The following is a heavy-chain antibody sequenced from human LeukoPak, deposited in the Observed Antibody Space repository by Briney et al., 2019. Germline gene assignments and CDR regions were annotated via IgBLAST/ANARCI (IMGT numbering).Heavy chain of an antibody. Sequence: PSETLSLTCTVSGGSISNGYWWSWVRQPPVKGLEWIGEINHSGSTNYNPSLKSRATISLDMSKNQFSLTLSSVTAADTAVYYCARGGSYSSSWYYGYYYYGMDVWGQGTTVTVSS. D-gene: IGHD6-13*01. CDR3: ARGGSYSSSWYYGYYYYGMDV. J-gene: IGHJ6*02. V-gene: IGHV4-4*02. CDR1: GGSISNGYW. CDR2: INHSGST.